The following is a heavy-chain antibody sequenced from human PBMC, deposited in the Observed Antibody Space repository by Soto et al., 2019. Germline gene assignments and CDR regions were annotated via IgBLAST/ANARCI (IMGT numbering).Heavy chain of an antibody. Sequence: EVQVVESGGDLVQPGGSLRLSCGASGFTFSSFWMNWVRQAPGKGLEWVANINEAGSHQSYGDSVKGRFTTSRDNAKNSVYLQMNSLRVEDTAMYYCVRGTLNPGLDYWGQGKLVTVSS. J-gene: IGHJ4*02. V-gene: IGHV3-7*01. CDR1: GFTFSSFW. CDR3: VRGTLNPGLDY. CDR2: INEAGSHQ.